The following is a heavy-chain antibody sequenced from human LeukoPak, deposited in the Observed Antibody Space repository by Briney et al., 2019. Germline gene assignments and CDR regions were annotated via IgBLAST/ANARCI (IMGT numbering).Heavy chain of an antibody. J-gene: IGHJ4*02. D-gene: IGHD1-20*01. V-gene: IGHV3-20*04. CDR3: ARGDNWNHFDY. CDR2: INWHGGST. CDR1: GFTFDDYG. Sequence: GGSLRLSCAASGFTFDDYGMSWVRQAPGKGLEWVSGINWHGGSTGYADSVKGRFTISRDNAKNSVYLQMNSLRAEDTALYYCARGDNWNHFDYWGQGTLVTVSS.